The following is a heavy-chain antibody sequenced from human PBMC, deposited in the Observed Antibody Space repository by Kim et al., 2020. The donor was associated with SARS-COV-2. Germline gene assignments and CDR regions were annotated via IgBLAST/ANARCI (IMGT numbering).Heavy chain of an antibody. V-gene: IGHV4-4*07. CDR3: ARGAYDPPRYFDY. Sequence: YTPPPKSRVTMSVDTSKNQFSLKLTSLTAADTAVYFCARGAYDPPRYFDYWGQGTLVTVSS. J-gene: IGHJ4*02. D-gene: IGHD5-12*01.